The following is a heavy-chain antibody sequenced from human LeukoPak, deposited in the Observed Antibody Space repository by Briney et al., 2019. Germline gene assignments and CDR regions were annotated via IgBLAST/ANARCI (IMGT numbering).Heavy chain of an antibody. CDR3: ARGEVDSSGWDCCHF. Sequence: ASVKVSFKSSGYTFTGYYMHWGRRAPGPGLEWVGLLNPNSSATNYPQKFQGRVTMTGDTSISTAYMELSSLRSDDTAVYYCARGEVDSSGWDCCHFWGQGTLVTVSS. CDR2: LNPNSSAT. J-gene: IGHJ4*02. D-gene: IGHD6-19*01. CDR1: GYTFTGYY. V-gene: IGHV1-2*02.